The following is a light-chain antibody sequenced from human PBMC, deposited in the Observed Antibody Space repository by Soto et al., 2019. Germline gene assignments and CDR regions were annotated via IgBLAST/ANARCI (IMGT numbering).Light chain of an antibody. CDR1: QPISDY. J-gene: IGKJ1*01. CDR2: DAS. CDR3: HQYGSSPQT. V-gene: IGKV3D-20*01. Sequence: TQSPSSLSASVGDRVTITCRTSQPISDYLNWYPKKPGQAPTLLIYDASSRASGLPDRVSGSGSETDFTLTVSRLEPEEFAVYFGHQYGSSPQTFGQGTKVDIK.